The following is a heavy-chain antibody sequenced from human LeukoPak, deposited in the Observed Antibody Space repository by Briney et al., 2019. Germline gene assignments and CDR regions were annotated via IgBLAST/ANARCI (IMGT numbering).Heavy chain of an antibody. Sequence: GGSLRLSCAASGFTFSSYAMSWVRQAPGKGLEWVSSISSSSSYIYYADSVKGRFTISRDNAKNSLYLQMNSLRAEDTAVYYCARDLDDGVCSGGSCYSAIGFDYWGQGTLVTVSS. CDR2: ISSSSSYI. D-gene: IGHD2-15*01. J-gene: IGHJ4*02. CDR1: GFTFSSYA. CDR3: ARDLDDGVCSGGSCYSAIGFDY. V-gene: IGHV3-21*01.